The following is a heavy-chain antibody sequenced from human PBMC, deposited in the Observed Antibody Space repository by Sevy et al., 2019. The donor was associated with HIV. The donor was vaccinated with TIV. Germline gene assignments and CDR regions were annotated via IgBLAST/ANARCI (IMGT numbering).Heavy chain of an antibody. D-gene: IGHD6-19*01. V-gene: IGHV4-39*02. Sequence: SETLSLTCTVSGDSISSNNFYWGWVRQPPEKGLEWIGSIYYTGSTYYNPSLKSRVTISVDTSKNQFSLKLTSVTAADTAVYYCARESVALDYWGQGTLVTVSS. CDR3: ARESVALDY. J-gene: IGHJ4*01. CDR1: GDSISSNNFY. CDR2: IYYTGST.